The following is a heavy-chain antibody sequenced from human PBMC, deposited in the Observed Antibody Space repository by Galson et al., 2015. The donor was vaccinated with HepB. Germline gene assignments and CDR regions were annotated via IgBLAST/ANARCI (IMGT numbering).Heavy chain of an antibody. CDR2: FNPTAGST. CDR1: GGTFTSYS. Sequence: SVKVSCKASGGTFTSYSMHWVRQAPGQGLEWMGIFNPTAGSTSYAQKFQGRVTMTRDTSTSTVYMELSSLTSEDTAVYYCARHHGMDVWGQGTTVTVSS. CDR3: ARHHGMDV. V-gene: IGHV1-46*01. J-gene: IGHJ6*02.